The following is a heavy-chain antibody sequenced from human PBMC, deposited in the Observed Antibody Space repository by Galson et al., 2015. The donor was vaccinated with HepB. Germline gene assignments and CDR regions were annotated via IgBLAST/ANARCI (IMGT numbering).Heavy chain of an antibody. CDR3: ARVCSSCRKGLLGAFDI. V-gene: IGHV3-23*01. CDR2: ISASGGNI. D-gene: IGHD2-2*01. CDR1: GFSFNTYG. J-gene: IGHJ3*02. Sequence: SLRLSCAASGFSFNTYGMSWVRQAPGKGLEWVSAISASGGNIYYADSVKGRFTISRDSSQGTLYLQMNSLRVEDTAIYYCARVCSSCRKGLLGAFDIWGQGTMVTVSS.